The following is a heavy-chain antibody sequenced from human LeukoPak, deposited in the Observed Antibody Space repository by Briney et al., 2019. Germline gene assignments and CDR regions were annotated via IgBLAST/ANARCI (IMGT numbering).Heavy chain of an antibody. CDR1: GYTFNNYA. D-gene: IGHD6-6*01. V-gene: IGHV7-4-1*02. Sequence: ASVKVSCKASGYTFNNYAMNWVRQAPGQGLEWMGWINTNTGNPTYAQGFTGRFIFSFDISVSTAYLQISSLKAEDTAIYYCARVGRPFYYYYMDVWGKGTTVTVSS. CDR2: INTNTGNP. CDR3: ARVGRPFYYYYMDV. J-gene: IGHJ6*03.